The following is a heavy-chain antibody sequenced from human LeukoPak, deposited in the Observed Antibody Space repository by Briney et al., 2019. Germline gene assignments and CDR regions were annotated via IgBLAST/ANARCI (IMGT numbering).Heavy chain of an antibody. J-gene: IGHJ1*01. CDR1: GFTFSSYA. V-gene: IGHV3-23*01. D-gene: IGHD2-15*01. CDR2: ISGSGGST. CDR3: AKVDCSGGSCYTNHQYFQH. Sequence: GGSLRLSCAASGFTFSSYAMNWVRQAPGKGLEWVPAISGSGGSTYYADSVKGRFTISRDNSKNTLYLQMNSLRAEDTAVYYCAKVDCSGGSCYTNHQYFQHWGQGTLVTVSS.